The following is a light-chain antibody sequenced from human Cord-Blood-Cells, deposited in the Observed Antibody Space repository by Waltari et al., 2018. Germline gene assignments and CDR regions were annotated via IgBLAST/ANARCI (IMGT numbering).Light chain of an antibody. V-gene: IGKV3-11*01. Sequence: EIVLTQSPAPLSLSPGERATLSCRASQSVSSYLAWYQQKPGQAPRLLIYDASNRATGIPARFSGSGSGTDFTLTISSLEPEDFAVYYCQQRSNWPMYTFGQGTKREIK. CDR3: QQRSNWPMYT. CDR2: DAS. CDR1: QSVSSY. J-gene: IGKJ2*01.